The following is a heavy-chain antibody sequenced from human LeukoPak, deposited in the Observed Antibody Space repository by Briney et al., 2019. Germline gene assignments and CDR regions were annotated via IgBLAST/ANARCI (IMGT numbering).Heavy chain of an antibody. Sequence: GGSLRLSCVGSGFTFSSYAMHWVRQAPGKGLEWVAVISYDGSNKYYADSVKGRFTISRDNSKNTLYLQMNSLRAEDTAVYYCAKDIGRVVVIIHFFDYWGQGTLVTVSS. CDR3: AKDIGRVVVIIHFFDY. J-gene: IGHJ4*02. D-gene: IGHD3-22*01. V-gene: IGHV3-30-3*01. CDR1: GFTFSSYA. CDR2: ISYDGSNK.